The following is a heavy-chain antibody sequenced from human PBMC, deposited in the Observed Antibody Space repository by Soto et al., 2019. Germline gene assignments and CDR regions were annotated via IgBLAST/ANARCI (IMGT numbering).Heavy chain of an antibody. V-gene: IGHV3-21*01. CDR3: ARDREGHDFWSGPFDY. Sequence: TRGSLRLSCAASVFTFSSYSMNWVRQAPGKGLEWVSSISSSSSYIYYADSVKGRFTISRDNAKNSLYLQMNSLRAEDTAVYYCARDREGHDFWSGPFDYWGQGTLVTVSS. CDR1: VFTFSSYS. CDR2: ISSSSSYI. J-gene: IGHJ4*02. D-gene: IGHD3-3*01.